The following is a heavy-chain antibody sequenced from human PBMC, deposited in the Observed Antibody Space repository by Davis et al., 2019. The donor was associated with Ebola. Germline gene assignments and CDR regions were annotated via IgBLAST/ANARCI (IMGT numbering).Heavy chain of an antibody. Sequence: PGGSLRLSCKGSGYSFTSYWIGWVRQMPGKGLEWMGIIYPGDSDTRYSPSFQGQVTISADKSISTAYLQWSSLKASDTAMYYCARHPGANDYGEPNYYYGMDVWGQGTTVTVSS. D-gene: IGHD4-17*01. CDR1: GYSFTSYW. CDR3: ARHPGANDYGEPNYYYGMDV. J-gene: IGHJ6*02. V-gene: IGHV5-51*01. CDR2: IYPGDSDT.